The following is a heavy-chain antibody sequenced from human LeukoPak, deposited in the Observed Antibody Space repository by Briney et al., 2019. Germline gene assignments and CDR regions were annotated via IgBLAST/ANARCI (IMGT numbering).Heavy chain of an antibody. D-gene: IGHD6-19*01. CDR1: GGSFSGYY. J-gene: IGHJ6*02. CDR2: INHSGST. CDR3: ASRFSRQWLVRDG. Sequence: SETLSLTCAVYGGSFSGYYWSWIRQPPGKGLEWIGEINHSGSTNYNPSLKSRVTISVDTSKNQFSLKLSSVTAADTAVYYCASRFSRQWLVRDGWGQGTTVTVSS. V-gene: IGHV4-34*01.